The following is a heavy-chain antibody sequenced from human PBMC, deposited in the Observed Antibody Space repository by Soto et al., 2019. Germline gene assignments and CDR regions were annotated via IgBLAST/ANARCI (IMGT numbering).Heavy chain of an antibody. J-gene: IGHJ4*02. V-gene: IGHV3-23*01. CDR1: GFTFSSYA. Sequence: EVQLLESGGGLVQPGGSLRLSCAASGFTFSSYAMSWVRQAPEKGLEWVSAISGSGGSTYYADSVKGRFTISRDNSKNTLYLQMNSLRAEDTAVYYCAKFQQQLVSAYGSSWELRTFDYWGQGTLVTVSS. D-gene: IGHD6-13*01. CDR2: ISGSGGST. CDR3: AKFQQQLVSAYGSSWELRTFDY.